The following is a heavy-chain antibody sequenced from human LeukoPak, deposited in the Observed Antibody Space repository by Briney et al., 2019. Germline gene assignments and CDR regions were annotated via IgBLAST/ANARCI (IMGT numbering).Heavy chain of an antibody. CDR2: INTNTGNP. CDR1: GYTFTSYA. J-gene: IGHJ6*03. Sequence: ASVKVSCKASGYTFTSYAMNWVRQAPGQGLEWMGWINTNTGNPTYAQGFTGRFVFSLDTSVSTAYLQISSLKAEDTAVYYCAREDYGGNSDWFDYYMDVWGKGTTVTVSS. D-gene: IGHD4-23*01. CDR3: AREDYGGNSDWFDYYMDV. V-gene: IGHV7-4-1*02.